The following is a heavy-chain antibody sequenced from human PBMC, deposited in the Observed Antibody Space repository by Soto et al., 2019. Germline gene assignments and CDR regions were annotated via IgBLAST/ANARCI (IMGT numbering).Heavy chain of an antibody. J-gene: IGHJ3*02. CDR3: AKPDGSSLNAFDI. CDR1: GFTFSSYA. D-gene: IGHD6-13*01. V-gene: IGHV3-23*01. Sequence: PGGSLRLSCAASGFTFSSYAMSWVRQAPGKGLEWVSAISGSGGSTYYADSVKGRFTISRDNSKNTMYLQMNSLRAEDTAVYYCAKPDGSSLNAFDIWGQGTMVTVSS. CDR2: ISGSGGST.